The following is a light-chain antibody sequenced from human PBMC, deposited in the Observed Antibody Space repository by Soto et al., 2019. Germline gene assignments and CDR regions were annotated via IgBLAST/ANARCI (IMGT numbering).Light chain of an antibody. CDR3: SSYTGSSTLYV. V-gene: IGLV2-14*01. CDR1: SSDVGTYNY. Sequence: QSVLTQPASVSGSPGESITISCTGTSSDVGTYNYVSWYQQHPGKAPKAMIYEVTYRPSGVSNRFSGSKSGNTASLTISGLQAEDEAEYYCSSYTGSSTLYVVGTGTKVTVL. CDR2: EVT. J-gene: IGLJ1*01.